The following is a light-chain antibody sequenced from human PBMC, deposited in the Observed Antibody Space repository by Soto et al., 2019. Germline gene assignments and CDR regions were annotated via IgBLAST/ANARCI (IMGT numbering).Light chain of an antibody. J-gene: IGKJ2*01. CDR2: DAS. CDR3: QQRSNWPPKYT. Sequence: EIVLTQSPATLSLSPGERATLSCRASQSVSSYLAWYQQKPGQAPRLLIYDASNWATGIPARFSGSGSGTDFTLTISSLEPEGFAVYYCQQRSNWPPKYTFGQGTKLEIK. CDR1: QSVSSY. V-gene: IGKV3-11*01.